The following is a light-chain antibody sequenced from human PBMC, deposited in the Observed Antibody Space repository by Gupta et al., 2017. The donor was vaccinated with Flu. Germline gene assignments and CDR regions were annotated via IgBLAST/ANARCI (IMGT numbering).Light chain of an antibody. V-gene: IGLV1-44*01. CDR2: DFS. CDR1: SSNIGSYT. CDR3: SVWDASLSGHYV. J-gene: IGLJ1*01. Sequence: QSALTHPPSASGPPGQRVTFSCSGSSSNIGSYTVDCYQQLPGAAPNLLMVDFSQRPSGVPDRFSGSTSCTSASLAIRTLQSEEEADYDYSVWDASLSGHYVFGSGTKLTVL.